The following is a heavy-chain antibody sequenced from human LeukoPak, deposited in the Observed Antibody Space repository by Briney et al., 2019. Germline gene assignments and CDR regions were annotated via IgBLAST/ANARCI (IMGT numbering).Heavy chain of an antibody. CDR1: GFTFSSYA. CDR2: ISGSGRST. J-gene: IGHJ4*02. V-gene: IGHV3-23*01. CDR3: AKDHLPGIVVADRDY. Sequence: GGSLRLSCAASGFTFSSYAMSWVRQAPGKGLEWGSAISGSGRSTYYADSVKGRFTISRDNSKNTLYLQINSMRAEDTAVDYCAKDHLPGIVVADRDYWGQGTLVTVSS. D-gene: IGHD6-19*01.